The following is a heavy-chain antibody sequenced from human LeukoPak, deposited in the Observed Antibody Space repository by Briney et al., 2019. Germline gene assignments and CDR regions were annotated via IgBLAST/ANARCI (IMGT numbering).Heavy chain of an antibody. V-gene: IGHV4-39*07. Sequence: NTSETLSLTCTVSGGSISSSSYYLGWIRQPPGKCLGWMGSIYYSGSTYYNPSLKSRVTISVDTSKNQFSLKLSSVTAADTAVYYCARANPYSSSWYLFDYWGQGTLVTVSS. CDR2: IYYSGST. CDR1: GGSISSSSYY. D-gene: IGHD6-13*01. J-gene: IGHJ4*02. CDR3: ARANPYSSSWYLFDY.